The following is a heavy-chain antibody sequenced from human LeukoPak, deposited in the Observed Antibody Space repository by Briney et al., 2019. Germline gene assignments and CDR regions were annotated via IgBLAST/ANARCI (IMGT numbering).Heavy chain of an antibody. V-gene: IGHV3-21*04. D-gene: IGHD6-19*01. CDR3: AKRLAMTGTYHFDY. Sequence: GGSLRLSCAASGFTFSSYSMNWVRQAPGKGLEWVSSISSSSSYIYYADSVKGRFTISRDNSKNTLYLQMNSLRAEDTAVYYCAKRLAMTGTYHFDYWGQGTLVTVSS. CDR2: ISSSSSYI. CDR1: GFTFSSYS. J-gene: IGHJ4*02.